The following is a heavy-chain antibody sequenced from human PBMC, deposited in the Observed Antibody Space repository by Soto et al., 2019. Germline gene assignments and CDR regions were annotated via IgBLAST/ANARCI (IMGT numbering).Heavy chain of an antibody. CDR2: IYYSGST. CDR1: GGSISSYY. Sequence: SETLSLTCTVSGGSISSYYWSWIRQPPGKGLEWIGYIYYSGSTNYNPSLKSRVTISVDTSKNQFSLKLSSVTAADTAVYYCARHSIGSWYYYYYMDVWGKGTTVTVSS. J-gene: IGHJ6*03. V-gene: IGHV4-59*08. CDR3: ARHSIGSWYYYYYMDV. D-gene: IGHD6-13*01.